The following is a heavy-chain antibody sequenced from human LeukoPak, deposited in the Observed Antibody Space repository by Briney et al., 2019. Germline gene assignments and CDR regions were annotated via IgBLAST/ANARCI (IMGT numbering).Heavy chain of an antibody. J-gene: IGHJ3*02. Sequence: PGESLKISCKGSGYSFTSYWIGCMRQMPGKGLECMGIIYPGDSDTRYSPSFQGQVTISADKSISTAYLQWSSLKASDTAMYYCARLPIWFGELFGAFDIWGQGTMVTVSS. V-gene: IGHV5-51*01. CDR3: ARLPIWFGELFGAFDI. CDR2: IYPGDSDT. D-gene: IGHD3-10*01. CDR1: GYSFTSYW.